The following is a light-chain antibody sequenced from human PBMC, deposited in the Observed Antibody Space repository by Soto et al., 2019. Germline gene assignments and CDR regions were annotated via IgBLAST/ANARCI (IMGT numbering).Light chain of an antibody. J-gene: IGKJ2*01. CDR2: DAS. Sequence: EIVLTQSPATLSLSPGERATLSCRASQSISSYLAWYQHKPGQAPRLLVYDASNRATGIPARFSGSGSGTDFTLTISSLEPEDFEFYYCQQRSNWPPMYTFGQGTKLEIK. CDR3: QQRSNWPPMYT. CDR1: QSISSY. V-gene: IGKV3-11*01.